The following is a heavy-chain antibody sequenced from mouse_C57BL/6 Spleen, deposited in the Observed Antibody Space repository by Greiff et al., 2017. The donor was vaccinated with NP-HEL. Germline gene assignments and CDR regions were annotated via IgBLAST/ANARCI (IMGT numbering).Heavy chain of an antibody. D-gene: IGHD3-2*02. CDR3: AREEAQALFAY. CDR1: GYTFTDYY. V-gene: IGHV1-19*01. J-gene: IGHJ3*01. Sequence: EVQLQQSGPVLVKPGASVKMSCKASGYTFTDYYMNWVKQSHGKSLEWIGVINPYNGGTSYNQKFKGKATLTVDKSSSTAYMELNSLTSEDSAVYYCAREEAQALFAYWGQGTLVTVSA. CDR2: INPYNGGT.